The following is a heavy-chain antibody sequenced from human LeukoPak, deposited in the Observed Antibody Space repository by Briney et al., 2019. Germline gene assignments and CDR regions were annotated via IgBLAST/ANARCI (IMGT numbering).Heavy chain of an antibody. CDR3: ARGRPYYYGSGSYYNPLADY. D-gene: IGHD3-10*01. J-gene: IGHJ4*02. Sequence: KPSETLSLTCAVYGGSFSGYYWSWIRQPPGKGLEWIGEINHSGSTNYNPSLKSRVTISVDTSKNQFSLKLSSVTAADTAVYYCARGRPYYYGSGSYYNPLADYWGQRTLVTVSS. CDR2: INHSGST. CDR1: GGSFSGYY. V-gene: IGHV4-34*01.